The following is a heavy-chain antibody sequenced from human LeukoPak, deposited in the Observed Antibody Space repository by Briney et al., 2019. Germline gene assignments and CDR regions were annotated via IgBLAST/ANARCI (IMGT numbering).Heavy chain of an antibody. J-gene: IGHJ4*02. CDR1: GFTFSSYA. Sequence: GGSLRLSCAASGFTFSSYAMSWVRQAPGKGLEWVSAISGSGGSTYYAGSVKGRFTISRDNSKNTLYLQMNSLRAEDTAVYYCAIVTGSGWSHDYWGQGTLVTVSS. V-gene: IGHV3-23*01. D-gene: IGHD6-19*01. CDR3: AIVTGSGWSHDY. CDR2: ISGSGGST.